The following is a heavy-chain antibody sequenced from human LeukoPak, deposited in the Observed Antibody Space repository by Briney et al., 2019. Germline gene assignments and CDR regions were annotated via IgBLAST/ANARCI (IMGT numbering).Heavy chain of an antibody. CDR2: IRGDGRTT. J-gene: IGHJ4*02. CDR1: GFTFGGYA. D-gene: IGHD6-19*01. CDR3: AKDAVAGTWLHY. V-gene: IGHV3-43*02. Sequence: GGSLRLSCAASGFTFGGYAMHWVRQAPGKGLEWVSLIRGDGRTTSYAGSVKGRFTISRDNSKNSLYLQMSSLRGEDTAMYYCAKDAVAGTWLHYWGQGTLVTVSS.